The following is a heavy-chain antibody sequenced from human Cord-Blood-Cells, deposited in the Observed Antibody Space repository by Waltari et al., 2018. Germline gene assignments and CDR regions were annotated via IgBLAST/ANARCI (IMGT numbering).Heavy chain of an antibody. J-gene: IGHJ5*02. CDR1: GYTLTELS. CDR2: FGPEVGET. V-gene: IGHV1-24*01. D-gene: IGHD7-27*01. Sequence: QVQLVQSGAEVKKPGASVKVSCKVSGYTLTELSMHWVRQAPGKGLEWMGGFGPEVGETIYAQTFQGRVTMTEETSTGTAYMELSSLRSEDTAVYYCATIDPANWGFEFMGRFDPWGQGTLVTVSS. CDR3: ATIDPANWGFEFMGRFDP.